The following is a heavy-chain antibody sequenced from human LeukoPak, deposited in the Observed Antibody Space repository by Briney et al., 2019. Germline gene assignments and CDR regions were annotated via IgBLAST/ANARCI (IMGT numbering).Heavy chain of an antibody. V-gene: IGHV3-23*01. J-gene: IGHJ4*02. D-gene: IGHD6-13*01. Sequence: GGSLRLSCTVSGFTFNNYAMSWVRQAPGKGLEWVSAISRSGGSTYYTDSVKGRFTISRDNSKNTLYLQMNSLRAEDTAVYYCAKDYSSSWYFWGQGTLVTVSS. CDR2: ISRSGGST. CDR3: AKDYSSSWYF. CDR1: GFTFNNYA.